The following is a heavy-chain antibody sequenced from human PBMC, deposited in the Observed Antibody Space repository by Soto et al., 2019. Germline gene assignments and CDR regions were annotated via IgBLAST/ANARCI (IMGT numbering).Heavy chain of an antibody. V-gene: IGHV4-59*01. J-gene: IGHJ6*02. CDR1: GGSFSSYY. D-gene: IGHD3-22*01. Sequence: SETLSLTCSVSGGSFSSYYWRWIRQPPGKGLEWIGYIYYSGSTNYNPSLKSRVTISVDTSKNQVSLKLSSVTAADTAVYYCARDYYYDSSGYPGAYYYGMDVGGQGTTVTVSS. CDR2: IYYSGST. CDR3: ARDYYYDSSGYPGAYYYGMDV.